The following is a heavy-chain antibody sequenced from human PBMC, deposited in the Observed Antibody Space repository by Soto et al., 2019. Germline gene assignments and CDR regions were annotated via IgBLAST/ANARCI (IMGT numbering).Heavy chain of an antibody. D-gene: IGHD3-16*02. Sequence: GASVKVSCKASGYTFTSYYMHWVRQAPGQGLEWMGIINPSGGSTSYAQKFQGRVTMTRDTSTSTVYMELSSLRSEDTAVYYCARGNRITFGGAIVIPYYYYGMDVWGQGTTVTVSS. CDR2: INPSGGST. J-gene: IGHJ6*02. CDR3: ARGNRITFGGAIVIPYYYYGMDV. CDR1: GYTFTSYY. V-gene: IGHV1-46*01.